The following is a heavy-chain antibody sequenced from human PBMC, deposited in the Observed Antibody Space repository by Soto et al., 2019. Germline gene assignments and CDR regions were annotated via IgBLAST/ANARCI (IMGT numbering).Heavy chain of an antibody. CDR3: SRRPYCSSTSCPPGGLVYYMDV. D-gene: IGHD2-2*01. V-gene: IGHV4-34*01. Sequence: SETLSLTCAVYGGSFSGYYWSWIRQPPGKGLEWIGEINHSGSTNYNPSLKSRVTISVDTSKNQFSLKLSSVTAADTAVYYCSRRPYCSSTSCPPGGLVYYMDVWGKGTTVTV. CDR2: INHSGST. CDR1: GGSFSGYY. J-gene: IGHJ6*03.